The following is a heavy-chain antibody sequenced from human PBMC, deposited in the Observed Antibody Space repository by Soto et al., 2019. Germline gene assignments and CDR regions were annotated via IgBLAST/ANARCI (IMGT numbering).Heavy chain of an antibody. J-gene: IGHJ6*02. CDR2: ISYDGSNK. CDR1: GFTFSSYA. CDR3: ARDGYSSSSLPGNYYYYGMDV. Sequence: GGSLRLSCAASGFTFSSYAMHWVRQAPGKGLEWVAVISYDGSNKYYADSVKGRFTISRDNSKNTLYLQMNSLRAEDTAVYYCARDGYSSSSLPGNYYYYGMDVWGQGTTVTVSS. D-gene: IGHD6-6*01. V-gene: IGHV3-30-3*01.